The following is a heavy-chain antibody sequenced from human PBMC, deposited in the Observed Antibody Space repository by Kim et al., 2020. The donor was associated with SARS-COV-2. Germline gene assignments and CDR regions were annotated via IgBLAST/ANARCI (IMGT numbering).Heavy chain of an antibody. CDR1: GFTFNTYG. CDR2: ISYDGSNK. D-gene: IGHD1-26*01. Sequence: GGSLRLSCAASGFTFNTYGMHWVRQAPGKGLEWVAVISYDGSNKYYADSVKGRFTISRDNSKNTLYLQMNSLRIEDTAVYYCAKSFSGSYFGYDYWGQGTQVTVSS. V-gene: IGHV3-30*18. CDR3: AKSFSGSYFGYDY. J-gene: IGHJ4*02.